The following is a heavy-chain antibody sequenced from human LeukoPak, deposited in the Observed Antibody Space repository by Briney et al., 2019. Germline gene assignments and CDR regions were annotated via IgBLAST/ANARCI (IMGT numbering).Heavy chain of an antibody. D-gene: IGHD4-17*01. CDR1: GGSISSHY. CDR3: AKDLWYGDYGSGFDY. Sequence: SETLSLTCTVSGGSISSHYWSWIRQPPGKGLEWIGYIYYSGSTNYNPSLKSRVTISVDTSKNQFSLKLSSVTAADTAVYYCAKDLWYGDYGSGFDYWGQGTLVTVSS. J-gene: IGHJ4*02. V-gene: IGHV4-59*11. CDR2: IYYSGST.